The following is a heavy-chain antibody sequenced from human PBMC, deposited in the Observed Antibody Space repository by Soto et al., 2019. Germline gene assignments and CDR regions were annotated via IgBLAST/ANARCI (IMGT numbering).Heavy chain of an antibody. J-gene: IGHJ5*02. V-gene: IGHV4-59*07. CDR1: GGSMSNYY. D-gene: IGHD3-22*01. CDR2: IYYSGYT. Sequence: SDTLSQNCNVSGGSMSNYYWYWLRQPPGKGLECIGYIYYSGYTNYSPSLKSRVTMSVDTSKNHFSLKLSSVTAADTAVYYCARGDHFDSSGPFDPWGQGTLVTVS. CDR3: ARGDHFDSSGPFDP.